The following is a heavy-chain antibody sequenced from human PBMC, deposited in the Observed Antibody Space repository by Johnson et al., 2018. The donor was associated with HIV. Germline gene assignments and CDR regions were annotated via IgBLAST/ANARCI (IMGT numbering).Heavy chain of an antibody. D-gene: IGHD6-19*01. V-gene: IGHV3-20*04. CDR3: AKVARYGGSGWVDAFDI. J-gene: IGHJ3*02. Sequence: MQLVESGGGVVRPGGSLRLSCAASGFTFDDHGMSWVRQGSGKGLEWASGISWNSGSIGYEDSVKGRFTISRDNAKNTLYLKMNTLRADDTAVYYCAKVARYGGSGWVDAFDIWCQGTMVTVS. CDR2: ISWNSGSI. CDR1: GFTFDDHG.